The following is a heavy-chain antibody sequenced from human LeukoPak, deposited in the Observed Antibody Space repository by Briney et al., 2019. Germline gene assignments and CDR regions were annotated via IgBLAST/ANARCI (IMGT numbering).Heavy chain of an antibody. Sequence: GGSLRLSCAGSGFTFSSYGMSWVRQAPGKGLEWVSGISGSGGSTYYADSVKGRFTISRDNSKNTLYLRINSLRADDTAVYYCAKDSVARNGIFDAFDIWGQGTTVTVSS. D-gene: IGHD6-19*01. V-gene: IGHV3-23*01. J-gene: IGHJ3*02. CDR1: GFTFSSYG. CDR2: ISGSGGST. CDR3: AKDSVARNGIFDAFDI.